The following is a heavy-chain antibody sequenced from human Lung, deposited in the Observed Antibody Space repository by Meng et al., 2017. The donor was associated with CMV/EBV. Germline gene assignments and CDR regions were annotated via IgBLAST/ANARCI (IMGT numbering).Heavy chain of an antibody. CDR1: GGPISSSSYY. D-gene: IGHD2-2*01. CDR2: IYYSGST. V-gene: IGHV4-39*07. CDR3: ARDGGKYCSSTSCKSKYYYYGMDV. Sequence: SETLSLXCTVLGGPISSSSYYWGWIRQPPGKGLEWIGSIYYSGSTYYNPSLKSRVTISVDTSKNQFSLKLSSVTAADTAVYYCARDGGKYCSSTSCKSKYYYYGMDVWGQGTTVTVSS. J-gene: IGHJ6*02.